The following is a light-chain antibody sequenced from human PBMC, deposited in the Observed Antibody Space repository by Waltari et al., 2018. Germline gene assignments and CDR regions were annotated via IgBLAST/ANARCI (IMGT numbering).Light chain of an antibody. V-gene: IGKV4-1*01. CDR2: WAS. CDR1: QTILYSPTNRNY. Sequence: DFVMTQSPDSLAVSLSERATINCKSSQTILYSPTNRNYLAWYQQRPGQPPKLLIYWASVRASGVPDRFSGSGSGTDFTLTISSLQPEDVAVYYCQQYITTLTFGGGTKVEIK. CDR3: QQYITTLT. J-gene: IGKJ4*01.